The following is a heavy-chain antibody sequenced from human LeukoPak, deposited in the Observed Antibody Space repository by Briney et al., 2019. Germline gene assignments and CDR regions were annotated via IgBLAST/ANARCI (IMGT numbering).Heavy chain of an antibody. CDR3: ARVGYRSSFDL. J-gene: IGHJ4*02. CDR2: IRGDRRYI. D-gene: IGHD6-13*01. V-gene: IGHV3-21*01. CDR1: GFTFSSYT. Sequence: TGGSLRLSCAASGFTFSSYTINWVRQAPGKGLEWVAAIRGDRRYIYYADSVKGRFTISRDNAKNSLYLQMNNLRVEDAAVYYCARVGYRSSFDLWGQGTLVTVSS.